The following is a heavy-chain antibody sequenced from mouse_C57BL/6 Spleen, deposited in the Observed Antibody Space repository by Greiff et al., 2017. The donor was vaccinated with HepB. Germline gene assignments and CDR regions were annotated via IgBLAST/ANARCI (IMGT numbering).Heavy chain of an antibody. CDR3: ARYRGYFDV. V-gene: IGHV1-26*01. Sequence: EVQLQQSGPELVKPGASVKISCKASGYTFTDYYMNWVKQSHGKSLEWIGDINPNNGGTSYNQKFKGKATLTVDKSSSTAYMELRSLTSEDSVVYYCARYRGYFDVWGTGTTVTVSS. CDR1: GYTFTDYY. CDR2: INPNNGGT. J-gene: IGHJ1*03.